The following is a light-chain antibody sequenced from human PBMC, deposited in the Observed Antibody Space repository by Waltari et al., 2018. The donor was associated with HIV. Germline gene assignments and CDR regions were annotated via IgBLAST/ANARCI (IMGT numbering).Light chain of an antibody. Sequence: DIQMTQSPSSLSASVGDRDTNAWQARQDITNYLNWYKQKPGKAPKLLIFDAANLERGVPSRFRGSGAGTDFTFTISSLQPEDVATYCCQQYDNLFTFGPGTRVDLK. CDR2: DAA. J-gene: IGKJ3*01. CDR1: QDITNY. V-gene: IGKV1-33*01. CDR3: QQYDNLFT.